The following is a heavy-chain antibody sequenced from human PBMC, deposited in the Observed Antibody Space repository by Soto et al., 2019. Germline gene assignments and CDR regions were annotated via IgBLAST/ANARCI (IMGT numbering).Heavy chain of an antibody. CDR1: GGSVSSSTYC. CDR2: IFYSGTT. D-gene: IGHD6-13*01. V-gene: IGHV4-39*01. J-gene: IGHJ5*02. CDR3: ARLTSWQQQLVDP. Sequence: QLQLQESGPGLVKASETLSLTCSVSGGSVSSSTYCWGWIRQPPGKGLESIGTIFYSGTTYYNPSLKSLVTMSVDTSKNQFSLKMRSVTAADTAVYYCARLTSWQQQLVDPWGQGILVTVSS.